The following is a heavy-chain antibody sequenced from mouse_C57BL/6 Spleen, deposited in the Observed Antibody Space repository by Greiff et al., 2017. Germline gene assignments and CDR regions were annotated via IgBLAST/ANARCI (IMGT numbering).Heavy chain of an antibody. V-gene: IGHV1-18*01. CDR1: GYTFTDYN. Sequence: VQLQQSGPELVKPGASVKIPCKASGYTFTDYNMDWVKQSHGKSLEWIGDINPNNGGTIYNQKFKGKATLTADKSSSTAYMELRSLTSEDTAVYYCARSTTVVAYYYAMDYWGQGTSVTVSS. CDR2: INPNNGGT. CDR3: ARSTTVVAYYYAMDY. J-gene: IGHJ4*01. D-gene: IGHD1-1*01.